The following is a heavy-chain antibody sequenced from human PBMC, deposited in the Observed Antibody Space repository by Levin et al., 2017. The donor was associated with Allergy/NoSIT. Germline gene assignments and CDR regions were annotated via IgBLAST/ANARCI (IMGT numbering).Heavy chain of an antibody. D-gene: IGHD3-10*01. J-gene: IGHJ3*02. CDR1: GGSFSGYY. CDR2: INHSGST. CDR3: ARGHFGYYGSGSYAFDI. Sequence: PSETLSLTCAVYGGSFSGYYWSWIRQPPGKGLEWIGEINHSGSTNYNPSLKSRVTISVDTSKNQFSLKLSSVTAADTAVYYCARGHFGYYGSGSYAFDIWGQGTMVTVSS. V-gene: IGHV4-34*01.